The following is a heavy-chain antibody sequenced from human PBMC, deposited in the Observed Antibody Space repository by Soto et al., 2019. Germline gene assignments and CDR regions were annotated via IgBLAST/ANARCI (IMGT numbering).Heavy chain of an antibody. Sequence: PSETLSLTCTVSGGSISSSSYYWGWIRQPPGKGLEWIGSIYYSGSTYYNPSLKSRVTISVDTSKNQFSLKLSSVTAADTAVYYCAGQGYDFWSGYYIDYYYYGMDVWGQGTTVTVSS. CDR2: IYYSGST. D-gene: IGHD3-3*01. V-gene: IGHV4-39*01. CDR1: GGSISSSSYY. J-gene: IGHJ6*02. CDR3: AGQGYDFWSGYYIDYYYYGMDV.